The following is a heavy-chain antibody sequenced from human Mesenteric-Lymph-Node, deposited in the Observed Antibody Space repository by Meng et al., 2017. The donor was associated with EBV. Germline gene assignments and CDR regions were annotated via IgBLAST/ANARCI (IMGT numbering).Heavy chain of an antibody. Sequence: GQLVQSGAEVKKPGASVKVSCKAAGYAFNNFDIIWVRQATGQGLEWMGWMNPNNGNTGYAQKFQGRVTMTRNSAISTAYMELSSLTSEDTALYYCARDRGYSSSCDHWGQGTLVTVSS. J-gene: IGHJ4*02. V-gene: IGHV1-8*01. CDR1: GYAFNNFD. D-gene: IGHD2-2*01. CDR3: ARDRGYSSSCDH. CDR2: MNPNNGNT.